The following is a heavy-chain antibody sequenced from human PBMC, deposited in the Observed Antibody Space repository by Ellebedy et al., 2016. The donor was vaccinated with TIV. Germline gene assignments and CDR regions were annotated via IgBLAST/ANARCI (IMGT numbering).Heavy chain of an antibody. V-gene: IGHV3-66*01. CDR1: GFTVSDYF. CDR3: ARDPGGGGDYGDNWFDP. J-gene: IGHJ5*02. D-gene: IGHD3-10*01. CDR2: IYKNGGT. Sequence: GESLKISCAASGFTVSDYFMTWVRQAPGKGLEWVSVIYKNGGTNYTDSVNGRFTITRDDSKNTLYLQMNSLRAEDTAVYNCARDPGGGGDYGDNWFDPWGQGTLVTVSS.